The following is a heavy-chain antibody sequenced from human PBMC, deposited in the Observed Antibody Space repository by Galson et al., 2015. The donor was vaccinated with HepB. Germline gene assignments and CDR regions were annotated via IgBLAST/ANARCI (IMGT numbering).Heavy chain of an antibody. V-gene: IGHV3-20*01. CDR1: GFTFDDYS. CDR2: INWNGGST. CDR3: ARGPYSSSREDWFDP. J-gene: IGHJ5*02. D-gene: IGHD6-6*01. Sequence: SLRLSCAASGFTFDDYSMSWVRQAPGKGLEWVSGINWNGGSTGYADSVKGRFTISRDNAKNSLYLQMNSLRAEDTALYHCARGPYSSSREDWFDPWGQGTLVTVSS.